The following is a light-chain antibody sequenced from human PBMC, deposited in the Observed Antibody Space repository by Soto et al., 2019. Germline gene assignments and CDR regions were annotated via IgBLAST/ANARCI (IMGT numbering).Light chain of an antibody. CDR2: EVS. CDR3: SSKRSSSAWV. J-gene: IGLJ3*02. V-gene: IGLV2-14*01. Sequence: QSALTQPASVSGSPGQSITISCTGASSDVGGYNYVSWYQQHPGKAPRLMIYEVSNRPSGVSNRFSGSKSGNTASLTISGLQAEDEADYYCSSKRSSSAWVFGGGTQLTVL. CDR1: SSDVGGYNY.